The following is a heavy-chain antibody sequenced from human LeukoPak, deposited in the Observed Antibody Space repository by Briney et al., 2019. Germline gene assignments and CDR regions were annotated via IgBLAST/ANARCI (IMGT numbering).Heavy chain of an antibody. Sequence: SETLSLTCTVSGGSISSYYWSRIRQPPGKGLEWIGYIYYSGSTNYNPSLKSRVTISVDTSKNQFSLKLSSVTAADTAVYYCARGGYSYGYHNWFDPWGQGTLVTVSS. V-gene: IGHV4-59*01. J-gene: IGHJ5*02. CDR1: GGSISSYY. D-gene: IGHD5-18*01. CDR3: ARGGYSYGYHNWFDP. CDR2: IYYSGST.